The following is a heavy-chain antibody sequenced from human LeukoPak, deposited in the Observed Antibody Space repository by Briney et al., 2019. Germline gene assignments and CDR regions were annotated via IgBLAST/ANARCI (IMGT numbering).Heavy chain of an antibody. CDR2: INPNSGGT. V-gene: IGHV1-2*02. CDR3: ARTNGGYEYN. Sequence: ASVKVSCKASGYTFTGYYMHWVRQAPGQGLGWMGWINPNSGGTNYAQKFQGRVTMTRDTSISTAYMEVSRLKSDDTAVYYCARTNGGYEYNWGQGTRVIVSS. J-gene: IGHJ4*02. CDR1: GYTFTGYY. D-gene: IGHD5-12*01.